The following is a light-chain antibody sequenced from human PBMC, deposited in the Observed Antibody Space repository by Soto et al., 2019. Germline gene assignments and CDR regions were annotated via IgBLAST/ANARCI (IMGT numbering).Light chain of an antibody. CDR2: AVH. Sequence: QSALTQPASVSGSPGQSITISCTGTSSDVGGYNYVSWYQQHPGKAPKLIIYAVHNRPSGVSDRFSGSKSGNTASLTISGLQAEDEADYYCSSYTISTTLVLFGGGTKVTVL. CDR1: SSDVGGYNY. J-gene: IGLJ3*02. CDR3: SSYTISTTLVL. V-gene: IGLV2-14*01.